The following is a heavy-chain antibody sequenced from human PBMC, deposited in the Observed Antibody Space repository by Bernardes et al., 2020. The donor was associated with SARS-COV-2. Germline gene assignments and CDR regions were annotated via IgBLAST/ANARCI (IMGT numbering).Heavy chain of an antibody. CDR1: GFTFSDHY. D-gene: IGHD6-19*01. Sequence: GGSLRLSCAASGFTFSDHYMDWVRQAPGKGLEWVCRSRGKGDSYTTAYAASVKGRFTISRDDSKNSVYLQMNSLKIEDTAVYYCARDQWRQDYYYGLDVWGKGTKVTGSP. CDR3: ARDQWRQDYYYGLDV. J-gene: IGHJ6*04. V-gene: IGHV3-72*01. CDR2: SRGKGDSYTT.